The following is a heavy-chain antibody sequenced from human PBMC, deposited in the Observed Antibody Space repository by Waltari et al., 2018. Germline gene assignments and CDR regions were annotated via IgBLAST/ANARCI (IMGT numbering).Heavy chain of an antibody. V-gene: IGHV4-4*07. CDR2: IYTSGAT. CDR1: GASIGRYY. J-gene: IGHJ4*02. Sequence: QMQLQASGPGLVKPSETLSLPCTVSGASIGRYYWTWIRQPAGKTLEWIGRIYTSGATNYNPSLDSRVTISVDESKNQFSLRLTSVTAADTAVYYCARDHTFASGDPHAYWGQGTLVTVSS. D-gene: IGHD2-21*02. CDR3: ARDHTFASGDPHAY.